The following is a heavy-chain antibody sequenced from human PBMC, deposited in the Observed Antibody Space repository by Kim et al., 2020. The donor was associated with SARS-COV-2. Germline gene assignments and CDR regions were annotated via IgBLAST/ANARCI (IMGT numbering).Heavy chain of an antibody. J-gene: IGHJ1*01. CDR2: INHSGST. CDR1: GGSFSGYY. D-gene: IGHD3-3*01. Sequence: SETLSLTCAVYGGSFSGYYWSWIRQPPGKGLEWIGEINHSGSTNYNPSLKSRVTISVDTSKNQFSLKLSSVTAADTAVYYCAREGRRITIFGVVTNVYF. CDR3: AREGRRITIFGVVTNVYF. V-gene: IGHV4-34*01.